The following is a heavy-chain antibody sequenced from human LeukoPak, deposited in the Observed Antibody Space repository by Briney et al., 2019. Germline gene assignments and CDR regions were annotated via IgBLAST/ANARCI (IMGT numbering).Heavy chain of an antibody. CDR2: IWYDGSNK. J-gene: IGHJ4*02. CDR1: GFTFSSYG. D-gene: IGHD5-18*01. Sequence: GGSLRLSCAASGFTFSSYGMHWVRQAPGKGLEWVAVIWYDGSNKYYADSVKGRFTISRDNSKNTLYLQVNSLRAEDTAVYYCARDRSLAIIDYWGQGTLVTVSS. V-gene: IGHV3-33*01. CDR3: ARDRSLAIIDY.